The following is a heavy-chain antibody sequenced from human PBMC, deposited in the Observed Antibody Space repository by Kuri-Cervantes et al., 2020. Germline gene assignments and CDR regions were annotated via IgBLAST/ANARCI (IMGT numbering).Heavy chain of an antibody. CDR2: ISSSGSTI. D-gene: IGHD6-13*01. J-gene: IGHJ6*03. Sequence: GGSRRPSFEASGFPFSSYAMSWVRQAPGKGLEWVSYISSSGSTIYYADSVKGRFTISRDNAKNSLYLQMNSLRAEDTAVYYCARYSSSWYGHYYYYYMDVWGKGTTVTVSS. CDR3: ARYSSSWYGHYYYYYMDV. CDR1: GFPFSSYA. V-gene: IGHV3-48*03.